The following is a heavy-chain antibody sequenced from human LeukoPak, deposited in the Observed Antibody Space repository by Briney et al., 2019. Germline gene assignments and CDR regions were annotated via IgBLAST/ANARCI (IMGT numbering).Heavy chain of an antibody. Sequence: GGSLRLSCSASGFTFSSYGKHWVRQAPGKGLEWLAVISYDGSNKYYADSVKGRFTISRDNSKNTLYLQMNSLRAEDTAVYYCAKDGKAVAGIGLYWGQGNMVTVSS. D-gene: IGHD6-19*01. V-gene: IGHV3-30*18. CDR1: GFTFSSYG. CDR2: ISYDGSNK. CDR3: AKDGKAVAGIGLY. J-gene: IGHJ4*02.